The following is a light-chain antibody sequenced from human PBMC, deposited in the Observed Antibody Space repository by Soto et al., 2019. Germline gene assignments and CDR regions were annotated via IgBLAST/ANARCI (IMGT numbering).Light chain of an antibody. V-gene: IGLV2-14*01. CDR1: TGEVGGYNY. J-gene: IGLJ2*01. Sequence: QSALPQPASWLGSPGPWITTSVPETTGEVGGYNYVSWYQQHPGKAPKLMIYDVSNRPSGVSNRFSGSKSGNTASLTISGLQAEDEADYYCSSYTSSSTLVVFGGGTQLTVL. CDR2: DVS. CDR3: SSYTSSSTLVV.